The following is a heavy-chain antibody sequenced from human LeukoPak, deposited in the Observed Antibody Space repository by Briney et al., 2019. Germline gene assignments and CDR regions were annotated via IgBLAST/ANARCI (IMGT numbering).Heavy chain of an antibody. V-gene: IGHV3-23*01. D-gene: IGHD3-22*01. Sequence: QPGGSLRLSCAASGFTFSSYAMSWVRQAPVKGLEWVSAISGSGGSTYYADSVKGRFTISRDNSKNTLYLQMNSLRAEDTAVYYCAKEPPYHYYDSTYYFDYWGQGTLVTVSS. CDR2: ISGSGGST. J-gene: IGHJ4*02. CDR1: GFTFSSYA. CDR3: AKEPPYHYYDSTYYFDY.